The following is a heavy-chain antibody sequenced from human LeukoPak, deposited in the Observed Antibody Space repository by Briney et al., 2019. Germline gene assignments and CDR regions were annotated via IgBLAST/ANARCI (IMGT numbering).Heavy chain of an antibody. Sequence: PGGSLSLSCAAYGFIFSSYVMHWVRQAPGKGLEWVAFIGHDGGNINSADSVKGRFTISRDNSRSTLSLQMINLRPEDTAVYYCVKDFNWGFDYWGQGTLVTVSS. CDR1: GFIFSSYV. CDR2: IGHDGGNI. J-gene: IGHJ4*02. CDR3: VKDFNWGFDY. V-gene: IGHV3-30*02. D-gene: IGHD7-27*01.